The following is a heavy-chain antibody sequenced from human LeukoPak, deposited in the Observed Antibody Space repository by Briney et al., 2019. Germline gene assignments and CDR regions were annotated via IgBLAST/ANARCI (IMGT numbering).Heavy chain of an antibody. CDR2: IYPGDSDT. J-gene: IGHJ4*02. CDR1: GNSFTGYW. CDR3: ARSPNGAYVDY. Sequence: GESLKISCKGSGNSFTGYWIGWVRQMPGKGLEWMGIIYPGDSDTRYSPSFQGQVTISADKSISTAYLRWSSLKASDTAMYYCARSPNGAYVDYWGQGTLVTVSS. V-gene: IGHV5-51*01. D-gene: IGHD1-1*01.